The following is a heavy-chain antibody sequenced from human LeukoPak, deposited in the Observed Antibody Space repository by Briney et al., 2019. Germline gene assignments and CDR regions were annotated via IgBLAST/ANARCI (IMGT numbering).Heavy chain of an antibody. J-gene: IGHJ4*02. CDR1: GGSISSYY. CDR3: AREYSYGYGY. CDR2: IYSGGST. Sequence: PSETLSLTCTVSGGSISSYYMSWVRQAPGKGLEWASVIYSGGSTYYADSVKGRFTISRDNSKNTLYLQMNSLRAEDTAVYYCAREYSYGYGYWGQGTLVTVSS. D-gene: IGHD5-18*01. V-gene: IGHV3-53*01.